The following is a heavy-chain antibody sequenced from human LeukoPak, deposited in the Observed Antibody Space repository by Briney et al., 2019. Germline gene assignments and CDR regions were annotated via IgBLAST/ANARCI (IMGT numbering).Heavy chain of an antibody. CDR3: ARDWFGELLGWFDP. J-gene: IGHJ5*02. Sequence: GASVKVSCKASGGTFISYAISWVRQAPGQGLEWMGGIIPIFGTANYAQKFQGRVTITTDESTSTAYMELSSLRSEDTAVYYCARDWFGELLGWFDPWGQGTLVTVSS. CDR2: IIPIFGTA. CDR1: GGTFISYA. V-gene: IGHV1-69*05. D-gene: IGHD3-10*01.